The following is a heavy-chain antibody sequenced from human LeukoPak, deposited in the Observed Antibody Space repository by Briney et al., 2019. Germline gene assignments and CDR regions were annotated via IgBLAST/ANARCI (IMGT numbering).Heavy chain of an antibody. Sequence: SETLSLTCTVSGGSISSSSYYWGWIRQPPGKGLEWIGNIYYSGSTYYNPSLQSRVTISVDTSKNQFSLKLSSVTAADTAVYYCARGPYSGYDSPVDYSGQGTLVTVSS. CDR2: IYYSGST. CDR3: ARGPYSGYDSPVDY. D-gene: IGHD5-12*01. J-gene: IGHJ4*02. CDR1: GGSISSSSYY. V-gene: IGHV4-39*07.